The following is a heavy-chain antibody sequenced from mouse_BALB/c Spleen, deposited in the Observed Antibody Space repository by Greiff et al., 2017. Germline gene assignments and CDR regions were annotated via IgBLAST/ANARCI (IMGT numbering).Heavy chain of an antibody. Sequence: QVQLQQPGAELVKPGASVKLSCKASGYTFTSYWMHWVKQRPGQGLEWIGEINPSNGRTNYNEKFKSKATLTVDKSSSTAYMQLSSLTSEDSAVYYCARSSITTGFAYWGQGTLVTVSA. J-gene: IGHJ3*01. D-gene: IGHD1-1*01. V-gene: IGHV1S81*02. CDR3: ARSSITTGFAY. CDR2: INPSNGRT. CDR1: GYTFTSYW.